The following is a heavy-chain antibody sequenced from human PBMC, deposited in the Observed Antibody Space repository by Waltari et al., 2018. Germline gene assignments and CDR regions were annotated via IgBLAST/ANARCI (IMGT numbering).Heavy chain of an antibody. CDR2: VHGSGRT. J-gene: IGHJ5*02. V-gene: IGHV4-4*02. D-gene: IGHD2-15*01. Sequence: WWGGVRQVPKKRPDSIGQVHGSGRTNHNPAFASRITVSLDTSNNLFALKVTSATAADTAVYYCARDRGRGLYLDTWGPGTLVTVSP. CDR3: ARDRGRGLYLDT. CDR1: W.